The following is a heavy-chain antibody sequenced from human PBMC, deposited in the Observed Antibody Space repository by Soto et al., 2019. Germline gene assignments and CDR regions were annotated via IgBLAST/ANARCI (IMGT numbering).Heavy chain of an antibody. CDR3: ARDGSGFYYFDY. CDR1: GFTFSSYA. Sequence: SLRLSCAASGFTFSSYAMHWVRQAPGKGLEWVAVISYDGSNKYYADSVKGRFTISRDNSKNTLYLQMNSLRAEDTAVYYCARDGSGFYYFDYWGQGTLVTVSS. D-gene: IGHD6-19*01. CDR2: ISYDGSNK. V-gene: IGHV3-30-3*01. J-gene: IGHJ4*02.